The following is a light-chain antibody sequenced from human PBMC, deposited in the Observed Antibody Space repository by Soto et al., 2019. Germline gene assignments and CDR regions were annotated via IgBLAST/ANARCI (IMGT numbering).Light chain of an antibody. CDR3: QKYSSVPL. Sequence: DIQMTQSPSSQSASVGDRVTITCRASQGISNYIAWYQQKPGKAPKLLIYAASTLQSGVPSRFSGSGSGTGFTLTINSLQPEDVATYSCQKYSSVPLFGPGTKVDIK. V-gene: IGKV1-27*01. J-gene: IGKJ3*01. CDR2: AAS. CDR1: QGISNY.